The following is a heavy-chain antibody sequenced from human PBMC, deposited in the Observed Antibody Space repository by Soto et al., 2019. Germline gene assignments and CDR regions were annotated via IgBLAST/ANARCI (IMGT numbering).Heavy chain of an antibody. J-gene: IGHJ3*02. CDR1: GFTFSNAW. CDR3: TTDVGYDYGDYFSSGDAFDI. CDR2: IKSKTDGGTT. Sequence: EVQLVESGGGLVKPGGSLRLSCAASGFTFSNAWMSWVRQAPGKGLEWVGRIKSKTDGGTTDYAAPVKGRFTISRDDSKNTLYLQMNSLKTEDTAVYYCTTDVGYDYGDYFSSGDAFDIWGQGTMVTVSS. D-gene: IGHD4-17*01. V-gene: IGHV3-15*01.